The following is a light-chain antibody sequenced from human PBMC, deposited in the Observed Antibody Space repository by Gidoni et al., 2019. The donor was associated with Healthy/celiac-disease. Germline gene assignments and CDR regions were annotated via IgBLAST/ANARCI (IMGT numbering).Light chain of an antibody. V-gene: IGKV1-39*01. CDR3: QQSYGMPRT. Sequence: DIQMTPSPSSLSASIGDRVTITCRASQSISSYLNWYQQKPGKAPNLLIYSASSLQSGVPSRFSGSGSGTDFTLTISSLQPEDFATFFCQQSYGMPRTFGQGTKVEIK. J-gene: IGKJ1*01. CDR1: QSISSY. CDR2: SAS.